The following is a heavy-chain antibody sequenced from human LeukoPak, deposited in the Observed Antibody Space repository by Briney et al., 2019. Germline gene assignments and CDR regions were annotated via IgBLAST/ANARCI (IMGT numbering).Heavy chain of an antibody. CDR2: ISGSGGST. D-gene: IGHD6-19*01. Sequence: GGSLRLSCAASGFTFSSHAMSWVRQAPGKGLEWVSAISGSGGSTYYADSVKGRFTISRDNSKNTLYLQMNSLRAEDTAVYYCARRIAVAGTVFDYWGQGTLVTVSS. V-gene: IGHV3-23*01. CDR3: ARRIAVAGTVFDY. J-gene: IGHJ4*02. CDR1: GFTFSSHA.